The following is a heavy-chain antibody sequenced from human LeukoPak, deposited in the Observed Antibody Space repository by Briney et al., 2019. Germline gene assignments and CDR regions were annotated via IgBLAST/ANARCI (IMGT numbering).Heavy chain of an antibody. CDR2: IYYSGSA. V-gene: IGHV4-31*11. J-gene: IGHJ4*02. D-gene: IGHD6-13*01. CDR1: GGSISSGGYS. CDR3: ARAGSAAAYYFDY. Sequence: SQTLSLTCAVSGGSISSGGYSWSWIRQPPGKGLEWIGYIYYSGSAYYNPSLKSRVTISVDTSKNQFSLKLSSVTAADTAVYYCARAGSAAAYYFDYWGQGTLVTVSS.